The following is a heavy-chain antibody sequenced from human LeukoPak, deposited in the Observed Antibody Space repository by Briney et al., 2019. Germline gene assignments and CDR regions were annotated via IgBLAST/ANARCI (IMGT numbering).Heavy chain of an antibody. J-gene: IGHJ3*02. CDR2: IYYSGST. Sequence: SETLSLTCTVSGGSISSYYWSWIRQPPGKGLEWIGYIYYSGSTNYNPSLKSRVAISVDTSKNQFSLKLSSATAADTAVYYCARGYSSSWPLPGNAFDIWGQGTMVTVSS. V-gene: IGHV4-59*01. D-gene: IGHD6-13*01. CDR1: GGSISSYY. CDR3: ARGYSSSWPLPGNAFDI.